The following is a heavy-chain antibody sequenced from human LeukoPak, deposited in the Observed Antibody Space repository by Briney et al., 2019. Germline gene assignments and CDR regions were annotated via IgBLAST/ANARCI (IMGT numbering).Heavy chain of an antibody. J-gene: IGHJ6*02. V-gene: IGHV4-31*03. Sequence: SETLSLTYTVSGGSISSGGYYWSWIRQHPGKGLEWIGYIYYSGSTYYNPSLKSRVTISVDTSKNQFSLKLSSVTAADTAVYYCARDRYSSSSGYYYGMDVWGQGTTVTVSS. CDR1: GGSISSGGYY. CDR2: IYYSGST. CDR3: ARDRYSSSSGYYYGMDV. D-gene: IGHD6-6*01.